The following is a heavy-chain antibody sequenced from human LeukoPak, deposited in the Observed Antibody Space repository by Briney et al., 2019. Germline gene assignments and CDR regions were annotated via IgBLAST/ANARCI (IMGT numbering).Heavy chain of an antibody. J-gene: IGHJ4*02. D-gene: IGHD3-22*01. Sequence: GGSLRLSCAVSGITLSNYGMSWVRQAPGKGLEWVAGISDTGGRTNYADSVKGRFTISRDNPKNTLYLQMNSLRAEDTALYFCAKRGVVIRVILVGFHKEAYYFDSWGQGALVTVSS. CDR3: AKRGVVIRVILVGFHKEAYYFDS. V-gene: IGHV3-23*01. CDR1: GITLSNYG. CDR2: ISDTGGRT.